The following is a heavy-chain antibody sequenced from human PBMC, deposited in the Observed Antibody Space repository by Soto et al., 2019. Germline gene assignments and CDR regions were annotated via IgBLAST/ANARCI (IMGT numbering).Heavy chain of an antibody. D-gene: IGHD3-16*02. CDR1: GFTFSSYA. CDR3: AKAPRYDYVCGSYRYPPPGFDY. J-gene: IGHJ4*02. Sequence: EVQLLESGGGLVQPGGSLRLSCAASGFTFSSYAMSWVRQAPGKGLEWVSAISGSGGSTYYADSVKGRFTISRDNSKNSLYLQMNSLRAEDTAVYYCAKAPRYDYVCGSYRYPPPGFDYWGQGTLVTVSS. V-gene: IGHV3-23*01. CDR2: ISGSGGST.